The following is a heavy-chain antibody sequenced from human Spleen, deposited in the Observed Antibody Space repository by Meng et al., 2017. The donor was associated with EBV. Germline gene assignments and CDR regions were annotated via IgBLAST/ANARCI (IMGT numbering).Heavy chain of an antibody. D-gene: IGHD3-16*02. J-gene: IGHJ4*02. V-gene: IGHV1-2*06. Sequence: QVQLMQSRAEVKQPXASVKVCCKASGYTFTDYYIRGLRQAPGQGLEWMGRINPNGGGTRFAQRFQDRVTLTGDTSFTTAYMQLSSLRSDDTAEYFCARAPVGELSLVADWGQGTLVTVSS. CDR3: ARAPVGELSLVAD. CDR2: INPNGGGT. CDR1: GYTFTDYY.